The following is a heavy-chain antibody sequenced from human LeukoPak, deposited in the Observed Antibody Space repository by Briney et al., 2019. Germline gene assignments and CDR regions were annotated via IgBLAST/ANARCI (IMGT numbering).Heavy chain of an antibody. CDR3: ATLCSGGFCYVDY. CDR2: IIPIFGTA. J-gene: IGHJ4*02. D-gene: IGHD2-15*01. V-gene: IGHV1-69*13. Sequence: PRASVKVSCKASGGTFSSYAISWVRQAPGQGLEWMGGIIPIFGTANYAQKFQGRVTITADESTSTAYMELSSLRSEDTAVYYCATLCSGGFCYVDYWGQGILVTVSS. CDR1: GGTFSSYA.